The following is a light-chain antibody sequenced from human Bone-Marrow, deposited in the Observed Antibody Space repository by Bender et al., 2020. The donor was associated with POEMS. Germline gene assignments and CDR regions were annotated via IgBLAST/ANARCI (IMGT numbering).Light chain of an antibody. CDR2: EVS. Sequence: QSALTQPASVSGSPGQSITISCTGTSSDVGGYNYVSWYQWHPGRAPKLIIYEVSDRPSGVSLCFSGSKSGNTASLAISGLQSEDEADYYCAAWDDSLNGPVFGGGTQLTVL. CDR3: AAWDDSLNGPV. CDR1: SSDVGGYNY. V-gene: IGLV2-14*01. J-gene: IGLJ3*02.